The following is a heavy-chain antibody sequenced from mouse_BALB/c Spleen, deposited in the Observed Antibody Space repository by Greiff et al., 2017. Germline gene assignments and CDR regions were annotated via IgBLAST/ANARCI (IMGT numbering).Heavy chain of an antibody. CDR2: ISYSGST. CDR1: GYSFTSYYA. V-gene: IGHV3-2*02. Sequence: EVHLVESGPGLVKPSQSLSLTCTVTGYSFTSYYAWNWIRQFPGNQLEWMGYISYSGSTSYNPSFKGPISITRDTSKNQFFLQLNSVTTEDTATYDSARSESAWDAMDYWGQGTSVTVSS. J-gene: IGHJ4*01. CDR3: ARSESAWDAMDY. D-gene: IGHD6-1*01.